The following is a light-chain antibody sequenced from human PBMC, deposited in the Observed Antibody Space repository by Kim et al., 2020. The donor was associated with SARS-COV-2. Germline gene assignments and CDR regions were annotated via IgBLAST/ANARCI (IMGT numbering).Light chain of an antibody. CDR1: QDISNY. J-gene: IGKJ5*01. V-gene: IGKV1-33*01. CDR2: DAS. Sequence: DIQMTQSPSSLSASVGDRATITCQASQDISNYLNWYQQKPGKAPKLLIYDASNLETGVPSRFSGSGSGTDFTFTISSLQPEDIATYYCQQYDNLPITFGQGTRLEIK. CDR3: QQYDNLPIT.